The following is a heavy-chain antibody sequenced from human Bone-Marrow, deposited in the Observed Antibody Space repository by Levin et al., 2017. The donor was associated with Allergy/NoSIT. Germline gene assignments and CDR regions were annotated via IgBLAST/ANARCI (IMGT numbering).Heavy chain of an antibody. CDR2: FEPEDGEG. D-gene: IGHD5-12*01. Sequence: TTGGSLRLSCKVSGYTLTELSIHWVRQAPGEGLEWMGGFEPEDGEGIYTQKLQGRLTLTEDTSTDTAYMELRSLKSEDTAVYYCATDQSGYTPLGYFNMDVWGQGTTVTVSS. V-gene: IGHV1-24*01. J-gene: IGHJ6*02. CDR3: ATDQSGYTPLGYFNMDV. CDR1: GYTLTELS.